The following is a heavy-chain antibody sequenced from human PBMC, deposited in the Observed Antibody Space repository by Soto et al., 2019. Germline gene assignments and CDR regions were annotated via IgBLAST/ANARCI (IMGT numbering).Heavy chain of an antibody. D-gene: IGHD4-17*01. V-gene: IGHV1-46*01. CDR2: INPSGGST. CDR3: ARAPPYGDYVLSN. Sequence: ASVKVSCKASGYTFTSYYMHWVRQAPGQGLEWMGIINPSGGSTSYAQKFQGRVTITRDTSASTAYMGLSSLRSEDTAVYYCARAPPYGDYVLSNWGQGTLVTVS. J-gene: IGHJ4*02. CDR1: GYTFTSYY.